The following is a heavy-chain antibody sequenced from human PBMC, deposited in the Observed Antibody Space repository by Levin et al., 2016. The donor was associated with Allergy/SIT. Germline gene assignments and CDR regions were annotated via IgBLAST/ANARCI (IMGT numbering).Heavy chain of an antibody. D-gene: IGHD1-1*01. J-gene: IGHJ6*02. CDR3: ARGGTTETTSYGVDV. CDR2: IYYSGSA. Sequence: SETLSLTCTVSGGSTSSYYWNWIRQPPGKGLEWIGYIYYSGSANYNPSLKSRVTISVDTSKNQFSLQLSSVTAADTAVYYCARGGTTETTSYGVDVWGLGTTVTVSS. V-gene: IGHV4-59*01. CDR1: GGSTSSYY.